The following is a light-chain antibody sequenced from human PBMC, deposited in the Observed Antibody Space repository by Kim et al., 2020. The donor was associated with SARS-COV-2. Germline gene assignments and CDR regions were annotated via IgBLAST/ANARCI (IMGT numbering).Light chain of an antibody. CDR3: SSFTTSMPNWM. V-gene: IGLV2-18*02. Sequence: QSALTQPPSVSGSPGQSVTISCTGSRSDVGYYDRVSWYQQSPGTAPKLLIYEVSNRPSGVPERFSGSKSGNTASLTISGLQAEDEGNYYCSSFTTSMPNWMFGGGTKVTVL. CDR1: RSDVGYYDR. CDR2: EVS. J-gene: IGLJ3*02.